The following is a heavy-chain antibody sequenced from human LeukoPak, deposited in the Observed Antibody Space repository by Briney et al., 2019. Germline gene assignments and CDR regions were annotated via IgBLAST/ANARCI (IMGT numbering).Heavy chain of an antibody. Sequence: SETLSLTCSVSGDPISGYSNYKWTWIRQPPGKGLEWIGYIYYHGSTNYNPSLQSRVTFSVDTSKNQFSPKLTSVTAADTAVYYCAREYSAFDYWGQGTLVTVSS. D-gene: IGHD6-13*01. CDR3: AREYSAFDY. CDR1: GDPISGYSNYK. CDR2: IYYHGST. J-gene: IGHJ4*02. V-gene: IGHV4-61*01.